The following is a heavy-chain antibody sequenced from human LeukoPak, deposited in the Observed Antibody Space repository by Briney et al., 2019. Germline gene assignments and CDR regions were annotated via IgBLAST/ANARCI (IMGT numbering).Heavy chain of an antibody. CDR3: ARSEYFYDSSGYYYSFDY. V-gene: IGHV1-2*02. Sequence: ASVTVSCQASVYTLTDYYMHWLRQAPGQGREWMGWINPNSGGTNYAQKFQGRVTMTRDTSISTAYMELSRLRSDDTAVYYCARSEYFYDSSGYYYSFDYWGQGTLVTVSS. CDR1: VYTLTDYY. J-gene: IGHJ4*02. D-gene: IGHD3-22*01. CDR2: INPNSGGT.